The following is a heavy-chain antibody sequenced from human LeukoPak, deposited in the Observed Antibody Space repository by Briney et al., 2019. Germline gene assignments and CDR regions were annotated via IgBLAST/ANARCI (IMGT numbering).Heavy chain of an antibody. CDR3: AGAGDY. D-gene: IGHD3-10*01. J-gene: IGHJ4*02. V-gene: IGHV3-21*01. CDR2: IGSTSSDR. Sequence: GGSLRLSCAASGFTFSTYTMNWVRQAPGKGLEWVSSIGSTSSDRYYADSVKGRFTISRDKAKNSLYLQMNSLRAEDPAVYYGAGAGDYWGQGALCTVSS. CDR1: GFTFSTYT.